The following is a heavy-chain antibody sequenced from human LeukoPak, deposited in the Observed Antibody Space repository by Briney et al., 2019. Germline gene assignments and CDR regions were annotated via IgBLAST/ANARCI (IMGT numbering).Heavy chain of an antibody. CDR1: GFTFSTYW. CDR2: INQDGRTK. V-gene: IGHV3-7*03. Sequence: GGSLRLSCATFGFTFSTYWMSWVRQAPGNGPEWVANINQDGRTKYYVDSVRGRFTISRDNAKNSLYLQMNSLNTEDTAVYYCARVRYRNWVVDHWGQGTLVTVSS. D-gene: IGHD1-1*01. J-gene: IGHJ4*02. CDR3: ARVRYRNWVVDH.